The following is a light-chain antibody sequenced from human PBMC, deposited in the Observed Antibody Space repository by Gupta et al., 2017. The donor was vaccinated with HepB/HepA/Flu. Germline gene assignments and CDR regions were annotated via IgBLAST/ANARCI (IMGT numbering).Light chain of an antibody. J-gene: IGKJ4*01. CDR2: AAS. V-gene: IGKV1-39*01. Sequence: IQLTQSPSSLSAPIGDRVTITCRASQTSGNFLNWYQQKPGKAPKLLIFAASSLQSGVPSRFSGSGSGTDVTLTISILQPEDFATYYCQQSYRTPLTFGGGTNVEIK. CDR1: QTSGNF. CDR3: QQSYRTPLT.